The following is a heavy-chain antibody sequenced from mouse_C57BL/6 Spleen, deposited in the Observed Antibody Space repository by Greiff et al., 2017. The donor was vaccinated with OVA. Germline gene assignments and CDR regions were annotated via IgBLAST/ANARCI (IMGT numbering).Heavy chain of an antibody. CDR3: ARIEAYYAMDY. Sequence: QVQLQQSGAELVRPGASVKLSCKASGYTFTDYYINWVKQRPGQGLEWIARIYPGSGNTYYNEKFKGKATLTAEKSSSTAYMQLSSLTSEDSAVYFCARIEAYYAMDYWGQGTSVTVSS. V-gene: IGHV1-76*01. J-gene: IGHJ4*01. CDR1: GYTFTDYY. CDR2: IYPGSGNT.